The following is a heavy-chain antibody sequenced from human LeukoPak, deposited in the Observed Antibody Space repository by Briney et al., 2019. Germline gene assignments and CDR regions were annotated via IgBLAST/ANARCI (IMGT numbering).Heavy chain of an antibody. V-gene: IGHV1-2*02. CDR1: GYTFTSYY. J-gene: IGHJ5*02. D-gene: IGHD3-9*01. CDR2: INPNSGGT. Sequence: GASVKVSCKASGYTFTSYYMHWVRQAPGQGLEWMGWINPNSGGTNYAQKFQGRVTMTRDTSISTAYMELSRLRSDDTAVYYCARVPPYDILTGYYHENWFDPWGQGTLVTVSS. CDR3: ARVPPYDILTGYYHENWFDP.